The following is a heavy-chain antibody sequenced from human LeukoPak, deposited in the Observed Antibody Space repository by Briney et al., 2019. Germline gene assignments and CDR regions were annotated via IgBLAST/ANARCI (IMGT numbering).Heavy chain of an antibody. Sequence: GRSLRLSCAASGFTFSTYAMSWVRQAPGKGLEWVSAISGSADSTYYADSVKGRITISRDNSKNMLYLQMNSLRAEDTAVYHCARASGGYYDSSGSFDYWGQGTLVTVSS. CDR1: GFTFSTYA. CDR3: ARASGGYYDSSGSFDY. J-gene: IGHJ4*02. V-gene: IGHV3-23*01. D-gene: IGHD3-22*01. CDR2: ISGSADST.